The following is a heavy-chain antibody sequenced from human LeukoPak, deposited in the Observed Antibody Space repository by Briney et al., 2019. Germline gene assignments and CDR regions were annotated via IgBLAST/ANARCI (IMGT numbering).Heavy chain of an antibody. J-gene: IGHJ4*02. CDR1: GYTFTGYN. CDR3: ARDGHFDY. Sequence: ASVKVSCKSSGYTFTGYNMQWLRQAPGQGLEWMGWINPNSGGTNYAQKFQGRVTMTRDTSISTAYMELSRLGSDDTAVYYCARDGHFDYWGQGTLVTVSS. V-gene: IGHV1-2*02. CDR2: INPNSGGT.